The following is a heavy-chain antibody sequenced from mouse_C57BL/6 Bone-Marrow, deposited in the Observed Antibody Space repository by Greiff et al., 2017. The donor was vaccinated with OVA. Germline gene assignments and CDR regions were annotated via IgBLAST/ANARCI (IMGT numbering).Heavy chain of an antibody. CDR2: IDPSDSYT. CDR3: ARGVWWFAY. J-gene: IGHJ3*01. V-gene: IGHV1-69*01. Sequence: QVQLQQPGAELVMPGASVKLSCKASGYTFTSYWMHWVKQRPGQGLEWIGEIDPSDSYTNYNQKFKGKSTLTVDKSSSTAYMQLSSLTSEDSAVYYGARGVWWFAYWGQGTLVTVSA. CDR1: GYTFTSYW.